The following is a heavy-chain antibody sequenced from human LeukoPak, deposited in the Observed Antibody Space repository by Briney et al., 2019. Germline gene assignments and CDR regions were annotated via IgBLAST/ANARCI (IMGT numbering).Heavy chain of an antibody. J-gene: IGHJ4*02. D-gene: IGHD3-3*01. Sequence: GGSLRLSCAASGFTFSSYWMHWVRQAPGKGLVWVSRINSDGSSTSYADSVKGRFTISRDNAKNTLYLQMNSLRAKDTAVYYCARDEQYYDFWSGYYHNLFDYWGQGTLVTVSS. CDR1: GFTFSSYW. V-gene: IGHV3-74*01. CDR3: ARDEQYYDFWSGYYHNLFDY. CDR2: INSDGSST.